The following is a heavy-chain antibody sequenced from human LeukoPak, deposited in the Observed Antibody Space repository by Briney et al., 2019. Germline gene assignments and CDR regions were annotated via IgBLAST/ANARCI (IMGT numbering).Heavy chain of an antibody. Sequence: PSETLSLTCTVSGGSISSYYWTWIRQPSGKGLEWIGYIYYSGSTKYNPSLKSRVTMSVDTSKNRFSLKLSSVTAADTAVYYCARHRGYCSSTSCSYNWFDPWGQGTLVTVSS. J-gene: IGHJ5*02. CDR2: IYYSGST. CDR1: GGSISSYY. CDR3: ARHRGYCSSTSCSYNWFDP. V-gene: IGHV4-59*08. D-gene: IGHD2-2*03.